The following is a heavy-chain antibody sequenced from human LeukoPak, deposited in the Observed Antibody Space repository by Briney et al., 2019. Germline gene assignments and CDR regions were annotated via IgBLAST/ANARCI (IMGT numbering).Heavy chain of an antibody. CDR1: GFTFSSYG. CDR3: ARKYCSGGSCYDAFDI. Sequence: GRSLRLSCAASGFTFSSYGMHWVRQAPGKGLEWVAVIWYDGSNKYYADSVKGRFTISRDNSKNTLYLQMNSLRAEDTAVYYCARKYCSGGSCYDAFDIWGQGTMVTVSS. CDR2: IWYDGSNK. V-gene: IGHV3-33*01. J-gene: IGHJ3*02. D-gene: IGHD2-15*01.